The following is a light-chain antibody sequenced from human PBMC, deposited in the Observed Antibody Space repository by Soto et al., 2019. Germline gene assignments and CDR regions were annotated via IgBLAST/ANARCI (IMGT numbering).Light chain of an antibody. CDR2: KAS. CDR1: QNINTW. V-gene: IGKV1-5*03. CDR3: QQYFRFRA. J-gene: IGKJ1*01. Sequence: DIQMTQSPSTLSASVGDTVIITCRASQNINTWLAWHQQKPGKAPKLLISKASSLESGVPSRFSGSGFATEFSLTITSLQPDDFATYYCQQYFRFRAFGPGTKVDIK.